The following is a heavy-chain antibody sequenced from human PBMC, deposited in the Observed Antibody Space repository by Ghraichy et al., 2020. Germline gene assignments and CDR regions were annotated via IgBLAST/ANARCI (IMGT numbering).Heavy chain of an antibody. CDR1: GGTFSSYA. Sequence: SVKVSCKASGGTFSSYAISWVRQAPGQGLEWMGGIIPIFGTANYAQKFQGRVTITADESTSTAYMELSSLRSEDTAVYYCARVGYSSSRENYFDYWGQGTLGTVPP. D-gene: IGHD6-6*01. V-gene: IGHV1-69*13. J-gene: IGHJ4*02. CDR2: IIPIFGTA. CDR3: ARVGYSSSRENYFDY.